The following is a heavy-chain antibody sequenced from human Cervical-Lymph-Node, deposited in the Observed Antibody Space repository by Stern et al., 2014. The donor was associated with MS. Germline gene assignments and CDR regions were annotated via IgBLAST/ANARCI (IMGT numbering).Heavy chain of an antibody. CDR2: IDYSGST. J-gene: IGHJ5*01. V-gene: IGHV4-59*01. D-gene: IGHD2-2*01. CDR1: GGSIYNYY. Sequence: QLQLQESGPGLVKPSETLSLTCTVSGGSIYNYYWNWIRQPPGKGLEWLGHIDYSGSTNYNPSLESRVTMSVDSSKNEFSLILTSVTAADTAVYYCARALRNAYTWFDPWGQGTLVTVSS. CDR3: ARALRNAYTWFDP.